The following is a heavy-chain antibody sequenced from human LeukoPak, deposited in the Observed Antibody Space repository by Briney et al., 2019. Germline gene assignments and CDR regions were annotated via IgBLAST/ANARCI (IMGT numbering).Heavy chain of an antibody. V-gene: IGHV3-30*18. Sequence: GGSLRLSCAASGFTFSSYGIHWVRQAPGMGLEWVAVVSDDGNTKYYADSVKGRFTISRDNSMNTLYLQMNSLRAEDTAVYYCAKDQYCSGGSCYSDYWGQGTLVTVSS. CDR3: AKDQYCSGGSCYSDY. CDR1: GFTFSSYG. CDR2: VSDDGNTK. J-gene: IGHJ4*02. D-gene: IGHD2-15*01.